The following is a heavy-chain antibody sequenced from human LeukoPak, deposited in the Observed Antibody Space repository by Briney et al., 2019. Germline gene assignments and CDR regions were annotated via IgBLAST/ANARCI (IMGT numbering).Heavy chain of an antibody. CDR2: IYYSGST. CDR3: ARGVGGLPTFDY. CDR1: GGSISSYY. D-gene: IGHD2-21*02. V-gene: IGHV4-59*01. J-gene: IGHJ4*02. Sequence: SETLSLTCTVSGGSISSYYWSWIRQPPGKGLEWIGDIYYSGSTNYNPSLKSRVTISVDTSKNQFSLKLSSVTAADTAVYYCARGVGGLPTFDYWGQGTLVTVSS.